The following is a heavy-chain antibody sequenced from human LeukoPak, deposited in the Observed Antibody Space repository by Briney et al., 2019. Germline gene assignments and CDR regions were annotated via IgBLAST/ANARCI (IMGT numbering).Heavy chain of an antibody. J-gene: IGHJ4*02. CDR2: INHSGST. Sequence: PSETLSLTCAVYGGSFSGYYWSWIRQPPGKGLEWIGEINHSGSTNYNPSLKSRVTISVDTSKNQFSLKLSSVTAADTAVYYCARIQWERLDYWGQGTLVTVSS. CDR1: GGSFSGYY. D-gene: IGHD1-26*01. V-gene: IGHV4-34*01. CDR3: ARIQWERLDY.